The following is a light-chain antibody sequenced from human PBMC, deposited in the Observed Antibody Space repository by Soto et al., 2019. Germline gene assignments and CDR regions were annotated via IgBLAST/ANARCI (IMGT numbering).Light chain of an antibody. V-gene: IGKV1-5*01. CDR2: DAS. J-gene: IGKJ1*01. CDR3: QQYNSYSGT. CDR1: QSISSY. Sequence: DIQMTQSPASLSASVGARVTITCGTSQSISSYLNWYQQKPGKVPKLLIYDASSLESGVPSRFSGSGSGTEFTLTISSLQPDDFATYYCQQYNSYSGTFGQGTKVE.